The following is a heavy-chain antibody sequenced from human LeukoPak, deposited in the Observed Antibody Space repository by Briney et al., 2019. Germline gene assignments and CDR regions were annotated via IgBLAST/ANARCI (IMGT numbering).Heavy chain of an antibody. CDR2: INPNSGGT. J-gene: IGHJ5*02. CDR3: ARANYDYVWGSSRNNWFDP. Sequence: GASVKVSCKASGCTFTGYYMHWVRQAPGQGLEWMGWINPNSGGTNYAQKFQGRVTMTRDTSISTAYMELSRLRSDDTAVYYCARANYDYVWGSSRNNWFDPWGQGTLVTVSS. CDR1: GCTFTGYY. V-gene: IGHV1-2*02. D-gene: IGHD3-16*01.